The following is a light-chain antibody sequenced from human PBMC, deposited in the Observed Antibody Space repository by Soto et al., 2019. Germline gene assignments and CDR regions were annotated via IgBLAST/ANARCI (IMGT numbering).Light chain of an antibody. CDR2: KAS. V-gene: IGKV1-5*03. CDR1: QGISTW. Sequence: DIQMTQSPSTLSASVGDRVTVTCRSSQGISTWLAWYQQKRGKAPNLLIYKASSLESGVPSRFSGSGSGTEFTLTISCLQPDDFATYYRQQYNSYPWTFGQGTRVEIK. CDR3: QQYNSYPWT. J-gene: IGKJ1*01.